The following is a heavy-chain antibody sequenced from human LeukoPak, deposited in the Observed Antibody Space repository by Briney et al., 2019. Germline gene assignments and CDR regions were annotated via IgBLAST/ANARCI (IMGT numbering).Heavy chain of an antibody. CDR1: GYRFSSYW. CDR3: ARQEYCSGGSCYTWFDP. Sequence: GESLKISCKDSGYRFSSYWIAWVRQMPGKGLEYIGIIYPGDSDIRYSPSFQGVVTTSADKSISTAYLQWSSLKASDTAMYYCARQEYCSGGSCYTWFDPWGQGTLVTVSS. CDR2: IYPGDSDI. V-gene: IGHV5-51*01. J-gene: IGHJ5*02. D-gene: IGHD2-15*01.